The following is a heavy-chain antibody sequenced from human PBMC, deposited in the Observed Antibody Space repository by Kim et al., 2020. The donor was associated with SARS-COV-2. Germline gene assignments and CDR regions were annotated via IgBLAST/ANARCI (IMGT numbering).Heavy chain of an antibody. CDR1: GFTFDDYA. J-gene: IGHJ6*03. V-gene: IGHV3-43*02. CDR3: AKDHAYCGGDCYSHYYMDV. CDR2: ISGDGGST. Sequence: GGSLRLSCAASGFTFDDYAMHWVRQAPGKGLEWVSLISGDGGSTYYADSVKGRFTISRDNSKNSLYLQMNSLRTEDTALYYCAKDHAYCGGDCYSHYYMDVWGKGTTVTVSS. D-gene: IGHD2-21*01.